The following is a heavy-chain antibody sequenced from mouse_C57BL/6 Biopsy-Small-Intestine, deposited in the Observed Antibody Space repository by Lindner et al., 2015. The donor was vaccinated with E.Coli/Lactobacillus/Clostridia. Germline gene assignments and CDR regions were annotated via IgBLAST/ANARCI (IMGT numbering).Heavy chain of an antibody. CDR3: ARVLMPLRTSNLAY. CDR1: GYTFDDYL. V-gene: IGHV1-84*02. Sequence: SVKVSCKASGYTFDDYLIYWVRQAPGQGFQWLGWIKPKSGDTTYAEKFQDRVTLTGDRSITTVYMELSGLRFDDTATYFCARVLMPLRTSNLAYWGQGTLVIVSS. D-gene: IGHD6-1*01. CDR2: IKPKSGDT. J-gene: IGHJ4*01.